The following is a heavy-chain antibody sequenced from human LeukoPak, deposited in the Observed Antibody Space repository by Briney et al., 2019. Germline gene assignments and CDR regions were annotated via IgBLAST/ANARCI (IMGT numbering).Heavy chain of an antibody. V-gene: IGHV3-23*01. J-gene: IGHJ4*02. CDR3: AKDITAVALDGGY. CDR2: ISGSGGST. CDR1: GFTFSSDA. Sequence: GETLSLSCAASGFTFSSDAMSWVRHAQHQGMEWDSGISGSGGSTYYADSVKGRFTISRENSKNTLYLQMNSLRAEDTAVYYCAKDITAVALDGGYWGQGTLVTVSS. D-gene: IGHD6-19*01.